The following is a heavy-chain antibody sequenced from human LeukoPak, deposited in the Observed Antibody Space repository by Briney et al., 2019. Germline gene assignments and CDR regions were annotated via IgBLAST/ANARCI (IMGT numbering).Heavy chain of an antibody. CDR1: GGPISSGGYS. D-gene: IGHD1-26*01. CDR2: IFQSGSP. CDR3: ARDRAGLGLLDF. J-gene: IGHJ3*01. V-gene: IGHV4-30-2*01. Sequence: SQTLSLTCAVSGGPISSGGYSWAWLRQPPGKGLEWLGYIFQSGSPSYNPSLRSRVTISVDTSRNQFSLKLNSVTAADTAMYYCARDRAGLGLLDFWGPGTMVTVSS.